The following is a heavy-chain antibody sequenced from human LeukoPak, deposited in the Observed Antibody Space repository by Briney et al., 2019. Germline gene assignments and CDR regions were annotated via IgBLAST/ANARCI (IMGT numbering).Heavy chain of an antibody. CDR2: IYYSGST. Sequence: SETLSLTCTVSGGSISSSSYYWGWIRQPPGKGLEWIGSIYYSGSTYYNPSLKSRVTISVDTTKNQFSLKLSSVTAADTAVYYCARAVPVAGLDYWGQGTLVTVSS. CDR1: GGSISSSSYY. CDR3: ARAVPVAGLDY. J-gene: IGHJ4*02. V-gene: IGHV4-39*07. D-gene: IGHD6-19*01.